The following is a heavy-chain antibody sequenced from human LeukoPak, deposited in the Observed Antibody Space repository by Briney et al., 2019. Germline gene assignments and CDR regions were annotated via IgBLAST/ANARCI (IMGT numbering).Heavy chain of an antibody. V-gene: IGHV3-11*03. Sequence: GGSLRPSCAASGFTFSDYYMSWIRQAPGKGLEWVSYISSSSSYTNYADSVKGRFTISRDSAKNSLYLQMNSLRAEDTAVYYCAGRGGPNYDSSGYDGFDYWGQGTLVTVSS. CDR2: ISSSSSYT. CDR3: AGRGGPNYDSSGYDGFDY. J-gene: IGHJ4*02. D-gene: IGHD3-22*01. CDR1: GFTFSDYY.